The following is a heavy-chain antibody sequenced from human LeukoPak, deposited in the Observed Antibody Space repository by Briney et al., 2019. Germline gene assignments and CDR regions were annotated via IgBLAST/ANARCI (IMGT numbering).Heavy chain of an antibody. CDR2: IKNDGRST. V-gene: IGHV3-74*01. D-gene: IGHD3-3*01. Sequence: GGSLRLSCAASGFTFSSYWMHWVRQAPGKGLVWVSRIKNDGRSTNYADSVKGRFTISRDNSKNTLYLQMNSLRAEDTAVYYCAKDYDFWSGYYRALDYWGQGTLVTVSS. J-gene: IGHJ4*02. CDR3: AKDYDFWSGYYRALDY. CDR1: GFTFSSYW.